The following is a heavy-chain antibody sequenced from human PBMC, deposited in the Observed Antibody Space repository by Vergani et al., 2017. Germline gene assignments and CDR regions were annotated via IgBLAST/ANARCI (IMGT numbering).Heavy chain of an antibody. D-gene: IGHD5-18*01. J-gene: IGHJ4*02. V-gene: IGHV3-49*04. CDR2: IRNKAYGGTT. CDR1: GFSFGDYA. CDR3: SRGRGYSFGYSDY. Sequence: EVQLVESGGGLVPPGRSLRLSCAASGFSFGDYAMNWVRQAPGKGLEWVAFIRNKAYGGTTEYAASVKGRFTISRDDSKRLAYLQLSGLKTEDTAVYFCSRGRGYSFGYSDYWGQGTLVTVSS.